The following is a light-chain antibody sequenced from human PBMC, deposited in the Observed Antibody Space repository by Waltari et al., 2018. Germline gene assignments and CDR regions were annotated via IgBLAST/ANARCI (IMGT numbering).Light chain of an antibody. Sequence: EIVLTQSPATLSLSPGERAPLSCSASQSVSSYLAWYQQKPGQAPRLLIYDASNRATGIPARFSGSGSGTDFTLTISSLEPEDFAVYYCQQRSNWSYTFGQGTKLEIK. J-gene: IGKJ2*01. V-gene: IGKV3-11*01. CDR1: QSVSSY. CDR2: DAS. CDR3: QQRSNWSYT.